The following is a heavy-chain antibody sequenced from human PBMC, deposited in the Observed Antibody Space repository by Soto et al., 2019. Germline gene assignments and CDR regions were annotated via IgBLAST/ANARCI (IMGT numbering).Heavy chain of an antibody. D-gene: IGHD2-21*02. CDR3: ARKAYCGGDCPLDY. V-gene: IGHV3-21*01. CDR2: ISSSSSYI. J-gene: IGHJ4*02. Sequence: GRSLRLSWAASGFTFSSYSMNCVLQAPGNGLEWVSSISSSSSYIYYADSVKGRFTISRDNAKNSLYLQMNSLRAEDTAVYYSARKAYCGGDCPLDYRGQGTLXTVYS. CDR1: GFTFSSYS.